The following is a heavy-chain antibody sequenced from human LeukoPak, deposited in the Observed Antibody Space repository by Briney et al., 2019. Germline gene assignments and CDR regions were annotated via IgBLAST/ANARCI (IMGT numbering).Heavy chain of an antibody. CDR1: GGSISNSNYY. V-gene: IGHV4-39*07. CDR3: AREGVAGTTPSRPLYYYYYMDV. CDR2: IYYSGST. D-gene: IGHD6-19*01. Sequence: PSETLSLTCTVSGGSISNSNYYWGWIRQPPGKGLEWIGNIYYSGSTSYNPSLKSRVTISVDTSKNQFSLKLSSVTAADTAVYFCAREGVAGTTPSRPLYYYYYMDVWGKGTTVTVSS. J-gene: IGHJ6*03.